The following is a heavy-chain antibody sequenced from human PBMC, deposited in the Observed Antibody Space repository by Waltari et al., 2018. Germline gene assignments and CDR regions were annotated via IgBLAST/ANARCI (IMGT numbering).Heavy chain of an antibody. J-gene: IGHJ6*03. CDR1: GYSISSASY. CDR3: ARVAADWANYYYYMDV. D-gene: IGHD2-15*01. CDR2: IYHSGST. V-gene: IGHV4-38-2*01. Sequence: QVQLQESGPGLVKPSETLSLTCAVSGYSISSASYRGWIRQPPGKGLEWIGSIYHSGSTYYNPSLKSRVTISVDTSKNQFSLKLSSVTAADTAVYYCARVAADWANYYYYMDVWGKGTTVTVSS.